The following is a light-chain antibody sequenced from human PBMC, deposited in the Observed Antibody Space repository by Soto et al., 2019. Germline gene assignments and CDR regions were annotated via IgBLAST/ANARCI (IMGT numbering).Light chain of an antibody. V-gene: IGKV1-39*01. CDR1: ESISNF. CDR3: QQSYYPTLT. Sequence: QMTQTQSSLSAYVXDTVLITYRASESISNFLNXXQQXXGXPPNXXXDAXSSFQTGGPSSCSGSGSETDFTPTISIRQPDDCANYSLQQSYYPTLTFGQGTKVDIK. CDR2: AXS. J-gene: IGKJ1*01.